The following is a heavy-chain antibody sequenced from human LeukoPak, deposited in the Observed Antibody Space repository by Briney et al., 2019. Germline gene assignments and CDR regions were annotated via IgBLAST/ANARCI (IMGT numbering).Heavy chain of an antibody. V-gene: IGHV7-4-1*02. D-gene: IGHD3-10*01. Sequence: ASVKVSCKASGYTFTSYAMNWVRQAPGQGLEWMGWINTNTGNPTYVQGFTGRFVFSLDTSVSTAYLQISSLKAEDTAVYYCARDAHNMVRGVIIDSKFDYWGQGTLVTVSS. J-gene: IGHJ4*02. CDR1: GYTFTSYA. CDR2: INTNTGNP. CDR3: ARDAHNMVRGVIIDSKFDY.